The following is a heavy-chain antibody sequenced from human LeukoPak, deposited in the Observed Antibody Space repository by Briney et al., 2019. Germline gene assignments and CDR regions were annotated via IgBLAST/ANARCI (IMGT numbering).Heavy chain of an antibody. J-gene: IGHJ6*02. V-gene: IGHV1-3*01. CDR3: ARAHDRAYYYGMDV. CDR1: GYTFTSYT. Sequence: ASVKVSCKASGYTFTSYTMHWLRQAPGQRLEWMGWINAGNGNTKYSQKFQGRVTITRDTSASTAYMELSSLRSEDTAVYYCARAHDRAYYYGMDVWGQGTTVTVSS. CDR2: INAGNGNT. D-gene: IGHD3-22*01.